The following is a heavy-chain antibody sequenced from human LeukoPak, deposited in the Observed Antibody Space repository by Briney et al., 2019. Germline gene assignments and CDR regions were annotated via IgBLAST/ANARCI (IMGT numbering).Heavy chain of an antibody. D-gene: IGHD3-10*01. CDR1: GYTFTSYG. CDR3: ARDSMVRGVIGY. V-gene: IGHV1-18*01. CDR2: ISAYNGNT. J-gene: IGHJ4*02. Sequence: ASVKVSCKASGYTFTSYGISWVRQAPGQGLEWMGWISAYNGNTNYAQKLQGRVTMTTDTSTSTAHMELRSLRSDDTAVYYCARDSMVRGVIGYWGQGTLVTVSS.